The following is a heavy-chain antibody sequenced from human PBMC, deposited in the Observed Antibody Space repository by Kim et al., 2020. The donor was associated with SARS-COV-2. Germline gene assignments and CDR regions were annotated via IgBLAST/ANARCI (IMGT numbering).Heavy chain of an antibody. V-gene: IGHV3-74*01. D-gene: IGHD6-13*01. CDR2: INSDGSST. Sequence: GGSLRLSCAASGFTFSSYWMHWVRQAPGKGLVWVSRINSDGSSTSYADSVKGRFTISRDNAKNTLYLQMNSLRAEDTAVYYCARAYAAGTSYYYYGMDVWGQGTTVTVSS. CDR1: GFTFSSYW. J-gene: IGHJ6*02. CDR3: ARAYAAGTSYYYYGMDV.